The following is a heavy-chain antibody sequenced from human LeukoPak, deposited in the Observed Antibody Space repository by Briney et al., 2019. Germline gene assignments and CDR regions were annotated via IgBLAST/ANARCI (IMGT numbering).Heavy chain of an antibody. CDR1: GFTFSSYA. CDR3: ARDPSSSWYFDY. CDR2: ISGSGSST. Sequence: PGGSLRLSCAASGFTFSSYAMSWVRQAPGKGLEWVSSISGSGSSTYYADSVKGRFTISRGNSKNTLYLQMNSLRAEDTAVYYCARDPSSSWYFDYWGQGTLVTVSS. D-gene: IGHD6-13*01. J-gene: IGHJ4*02. V-gene: IGHV3-23*01.